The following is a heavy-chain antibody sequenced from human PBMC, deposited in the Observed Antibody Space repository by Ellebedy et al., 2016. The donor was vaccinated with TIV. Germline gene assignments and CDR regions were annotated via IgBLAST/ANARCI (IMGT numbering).Heavy chain of an antibody. CDR2: IKQDGSEK. Sequence: GESLKISXAASGFTFSNYNMNWVRQAPGKGLEWVANIKQDGSEKYYVDSVKGRFTISRDNAKNSLYLQMSGLKTEDTAVYYCTTRLAVAGLFDYWGQGTLVTVSS. J-gene: IGHJ4*02. D-gene: IGHD6-19*01. CDR3: TTRLAVAGLFDY. V-gene: IGHV3-7*03. CDR1: GFTFSNYN.